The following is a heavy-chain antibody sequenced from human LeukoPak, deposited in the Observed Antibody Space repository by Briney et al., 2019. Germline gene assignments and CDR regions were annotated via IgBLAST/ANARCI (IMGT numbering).Heavy chain of an antibody. V-gene: IGHV1-2*02. CDR3: ARAPGGKTTAHFGY. J-gene: IGHJ4*02. CDR1: GYTFTGYY. D-gene: IGHD4-23*01. Sequence: GASVKVSCKASGYTFTGYYMHWVRQAPGQGLEWMGWINPNSGGTNYAQKFQGRVTMTRDTSISTAYMELSRLRSDDTAVYYCARAPGGKTTAHFGYWGQGTLVTVSS. CDR2: INPNSGGT.